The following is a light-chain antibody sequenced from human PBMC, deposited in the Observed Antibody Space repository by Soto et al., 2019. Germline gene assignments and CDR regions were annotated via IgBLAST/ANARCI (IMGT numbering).Light chain of an antibody. Sequence: EIVLTQSPGTLSLSPGDRATLSCRASQTISNNYLAWYQQKPGQAPRLLIYGASSRATGIPDRFSGSGSGTDFTLSISRLEPEDFAVYFCQQCVSSPWTFGQGTKVDIK. J-gene: IGKJ1*01. V-gene: IGKV3-20*01. CDR2: GAS. CDR1: QTISNNY. CDR3: QQCVSSPWT.